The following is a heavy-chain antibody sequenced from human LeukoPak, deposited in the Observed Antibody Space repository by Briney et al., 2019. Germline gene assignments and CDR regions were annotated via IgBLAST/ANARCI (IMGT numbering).Heavy chain of an antibody. CDR2: ISGSGGST. CDR1: GFTFSSYA. D-gene: IGHD5-12*01. CDR3: AKAGDREWLRLAALDY. J-gene: IGHJ4*02. V-gene: IGHV3-23*01. Sequence: QPGGPLRLSCAASGFTFSSYAMSWVPQAPGKGLEWVSAISGSGGSTYYADSVKGRFPISRDNSKNTLYLQMNSLRAEDTAVYYCAKAGDREWLRLAALDYWGQGTLVTVSS.